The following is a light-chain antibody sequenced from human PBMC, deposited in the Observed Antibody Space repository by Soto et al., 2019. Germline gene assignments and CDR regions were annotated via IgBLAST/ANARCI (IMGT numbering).Light chain of an antibody. J-gene: IGKJ4*01. V-gene: IGKV3-20*01. CDR1: QSVINGY. Sequence: EIVLTQSPDTLSLSPGERATLSCRASQSVINGYLAWYQQRPGQPPRLVIYGASRRATGVPDRFSGSGSGTDFTLSISRLEPEDFAAYYCQQYGSSPFTFGGGTKVEIK. CDR2: GAS. CDR3: QQYGSSPFT.